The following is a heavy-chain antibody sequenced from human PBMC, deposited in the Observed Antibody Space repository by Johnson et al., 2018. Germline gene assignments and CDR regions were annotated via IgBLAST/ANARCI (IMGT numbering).Heavy chain of an antibody. J-gene: IGHJ6*02. CDR1: GFTFSTYW. Sequence: VQLVESGGGLVQPGGTLRLSCAASGFTFSTYWMHWVRQAPGKGLVWVSRINGDGSPTDYAASVKGRFTISRDNAKNTLYLQLNSLRAEDTAVYYCGRAESNYGSGRVDGWGQGTTVTVSS. CDR2: INGDGSPT. CDR3: GRAESNYGSGRVDG. D-gene: IGHD3-10*01. V-gene: IGHV3-74*01.